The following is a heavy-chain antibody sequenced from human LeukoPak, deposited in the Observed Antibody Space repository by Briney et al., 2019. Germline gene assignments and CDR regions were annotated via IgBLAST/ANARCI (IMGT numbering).Heavy chain of an antibody. J-gene: IGHJ5*02. D-gene: IGHD6-13*01. CDR3: ASFSSSWYRLS. Sequence: GESLKISCKGSGYSFTNYWIGWVRQMPGKGLEWMGITYPGDSDTRYSPSFQGQVTISADKSINTAYLQWSSLKASDTAMYYCASFSSSWYRLSWGQGTLVTVSS. CDR2: TYPGDSDT. V-gene: IGHV5-51*01. CDR1: GYSFTNYW.